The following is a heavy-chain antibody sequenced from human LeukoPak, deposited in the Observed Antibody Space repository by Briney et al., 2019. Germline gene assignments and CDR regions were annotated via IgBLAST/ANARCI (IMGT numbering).Heavy chain of an antibody. V-gene: IGHV5-51*01. CDR3: ARCSSYSDYGFDY. Sequence: GESLKISCKGSGYSFTSYWIGWVRQMPGKGLEWMGIIYPGDSDTRYSPSFQGQVTISADKSVSSAYLQWSSLKASDTAMYYCARCSSYSDYGFDYWGQGTLVTVSS. CDR1: GYSFTSYW. J-gene: IGHJ4*02. CDR2: IYPGDSDT. D-gene: IGHD4-11*01.